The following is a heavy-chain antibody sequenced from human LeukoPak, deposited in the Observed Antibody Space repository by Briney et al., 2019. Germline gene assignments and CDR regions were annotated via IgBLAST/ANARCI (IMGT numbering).Heavy chain of an antibody. V-gene: IGHV1-8*01. CDR3: ARGPPNWGYDY. D-gene: IGHD7-27*01. J-gene: IGHJ4*02. CDR1: GYTFTSYD. Sequence: RASVKVSCKASGYTFTSYDFNWVRQATGQRPEWMGWMSPNSGDTGYAQKFQDRVTMTRNTSISTAYMELSSLGSDDTAVYYCARGPPNWGYDYWGPGTLVTVSS. CDR2: MSPNSGDT.